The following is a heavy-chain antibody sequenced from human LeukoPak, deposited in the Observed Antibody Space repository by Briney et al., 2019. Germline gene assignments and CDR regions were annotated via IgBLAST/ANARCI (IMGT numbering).Heavy chain of an antibody. CDR2: IYYSGST. CDR1: GGSISSYY. Sequence: SETLSLTCTVSGGSISSYYWSWIRQPPGKGLEWIGSIYYSGSTYYNPSLKSRVTISVDTSKNQFSLKLSSVTAADTAVYYCARHGIAVFHFDYWGQGTLVTVSS. D-gene: IGHD6-19*01. CDR3: ARHGIAVFHFDY. V-gene: IGHV4-39*01. J-gene: IGHJ4*02.